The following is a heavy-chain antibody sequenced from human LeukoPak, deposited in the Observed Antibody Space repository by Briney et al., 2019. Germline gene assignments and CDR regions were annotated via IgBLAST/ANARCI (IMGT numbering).Heavy chain of an antibody. CDR2: IYPGDSDT. J-gene: IGHJ4*02. Sequence: GESLKISCKGSGYSFTSFWIGWVRQMPGKGLEWMGIIYPGDSDTRYSPSFQGQVTISADKSINTAYLQWSSLKASDTAMYYCARHDSCSSTSCYIDYWGQGTLVTVSS. CDR3: ARHDSCSSTSCYIDY. V-gene: IGHV5-51*01. D-gene: IGHD2-2*02. CDR1: GYSFTSFW.